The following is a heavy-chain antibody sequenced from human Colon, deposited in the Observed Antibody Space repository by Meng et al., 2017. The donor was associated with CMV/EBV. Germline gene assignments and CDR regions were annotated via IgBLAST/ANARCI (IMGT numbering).Heavy chain of an antibody. V-gene: IGHV3-23*01. D-gene: IGHD3-3*01. CDR2: ISGSGGST. CDR1: GFTFSSYA. Sequence: GESLKISCAASGFTFSSYAMSWVRQAPGKGLEWVSAISGSGGSTYYADSVKGRFTTSRDNSKNTLYLQMNSLRAEDTAVYYCAKDRHPYYDFWSGPSFDYWGQGTLVTVSS. CDR3: AKDRHPYYDFWSGPSFDY. J-gene: IGHJ4*02.